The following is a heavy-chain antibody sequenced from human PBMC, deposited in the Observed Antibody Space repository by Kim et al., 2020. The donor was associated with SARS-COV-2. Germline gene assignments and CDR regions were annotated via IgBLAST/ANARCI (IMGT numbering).Heavy chain of an antibody. V-gene: IGHV4-34*01. CDR1: GGSFSGYY. CDR2: INHSRST. Sequence: SETLSLTCAVYGGSFSGYYWSWIRQPPGKGLEWIGDINHSRSTNYNPSLKSRVTITVDTSKNQFFLKLSSVTAADTAVYYCAPRGVVVIISCTRWSFDY. CDR3: APRGVVVIISCTRWSFDY. J-gene: IGHJ4*01. D-gene: IGHD3-3*01.